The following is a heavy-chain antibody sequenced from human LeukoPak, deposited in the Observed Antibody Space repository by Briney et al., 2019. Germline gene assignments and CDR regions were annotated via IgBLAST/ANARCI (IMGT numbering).Heavy chain of an antibody. V-gene: IGHV4-59*01. CDR1: GGSISTYF. Sequence: PSETLSLTCTVSGGSISTYFWSWIRQPPGKGLEWIGYIYYSGSTSYNPSLKSRVTISVDTSKKQFSLKLSSVTAADTAFYYCARYIVSYPHDAFDIWGQGTMVTVSS. J-gene: IGHJ3*02. CDR3: ARYIVSYPHDAFDI. CDR2: IYYSGST. D-gene: IGHD1-26*01.